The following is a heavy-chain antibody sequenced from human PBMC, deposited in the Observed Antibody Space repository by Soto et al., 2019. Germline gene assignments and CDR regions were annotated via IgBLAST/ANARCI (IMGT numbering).Heavy chain of an antibody. CDR3: ASPQQWLGQRGAFDY. CDR2: IRQDGSDK. Sequence: EVQLVESGGGLVQPGGSLRLSCAASGFTFSSYWMSWVSQAPGKGLEWVANIRQDGSDKYYVDSVKGRFTISRDNSKNSLYLQMNSLRVEDTAVYYCASPQQWLGQRGAFDYWGQGTLVTVSS. CDR1: GFTFSSYW. D-gene: IGHD6-19*01. J-gene: IGHJ4*02. V-gene: IGHV3-7*05.